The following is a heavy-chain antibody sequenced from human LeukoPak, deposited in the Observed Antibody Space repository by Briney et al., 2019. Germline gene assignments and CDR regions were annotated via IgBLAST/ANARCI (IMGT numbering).Heavy chain of an antibody. V-gene: IGHV3-7*01. D-gene: IGHD2/OR15-2a*01. Sequence: GGSLRLSCAASGFSINTYWMSWVRQAPGKGLEWVANMKQDGSNTYYVDSVKGRFTISRDNAKNSLSLQMNSLRVEDTAVHYCARDNMGPADYWGQGTLVTVSS. CDR3: ARDNMGPADY. J-gene: IGHJ4*02. CDR2: MKQDGSNT. CDR1: GFSINTYW.